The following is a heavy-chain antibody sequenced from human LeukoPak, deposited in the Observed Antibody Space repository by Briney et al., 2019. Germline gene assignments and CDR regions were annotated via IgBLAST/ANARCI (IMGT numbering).Heavy chain of an antibody. Sequence: SETLSLTCTVSGGSISSSSYYWGWIRQPPGKGLECIGCFYYSGSTYYNPSLKSLVTISVDTSKNQFSLKRSSVTAADTAVYYCHVVPAAIGGYYYYYYMDVWGKGTTVTVSS. V-gene: IGHV4-39*01. CDR1: GGSISSSSYY. J-gene: IGHJ6*03. CDR2: FYYSGST. CDR3: HVVPAAIGGYYYYYYMDV. D-gene: IGHD2-2*02.